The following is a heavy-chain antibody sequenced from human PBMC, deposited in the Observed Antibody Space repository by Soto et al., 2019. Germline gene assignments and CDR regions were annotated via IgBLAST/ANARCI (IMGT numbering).Heavy chain of an antibody. D-gene: IGHD1-26*01. V-gene: IGHV1-69*01. J-gene: IGHJ3*02. Sequence: QVQLVQSGAEVKKPGSSVKVSCKASGGTFSSYAISWVRQAPGQGLEWMGGIIPIFGTANYAQKFQGRVTVTADESTSTAYMELRSLRSEATAVYYCARVRATIVGATTGAFDIWGQGTMVTVSS. CDR2: IIPIFGTA. CDR3: ARVRATIVGATTGAFDI. CDR1: GGTFSSYA.